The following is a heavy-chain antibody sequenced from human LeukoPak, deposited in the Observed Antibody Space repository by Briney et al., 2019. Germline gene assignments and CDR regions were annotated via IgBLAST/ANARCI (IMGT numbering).Heavy chain of an antibody. CDR3: ARVMGQLVRNWYFDL. Sequence: GGSLRLSCAASGFTFSSYAMSWVRQAPGKGLEWVSTISGSGGRTYYADSVKGRFTISRDNSKNTLYLQMNSLRAEDTAVYYCARVMGQLVRNWYFDLWGRGTLVTVSS. CDR2: ISGSGGRT. CDR1: GFTFSSYA. J-gene: IGHJ2*01. V-gene: IGHV3-23*01. D-gene: IGHD1-1*01.